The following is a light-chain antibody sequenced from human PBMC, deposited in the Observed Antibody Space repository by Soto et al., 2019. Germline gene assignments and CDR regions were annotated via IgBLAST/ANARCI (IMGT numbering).Light chain of an antibody. V-gene: IGLV2-14*01. J-gene: IGLJ2*01. Sequence: QSALTQPASVSGSAGKSITISCTGTSRDVGGYNYVSWYQPHPGKAPKLMIYDVSNRPSGVSNRFSGSKSGNTASLTISGLQAEDEADYYCSSYTSSSTPHVVFGGGTKVTVL. CDR1: SRDVGGYNY. CDR2: DVS. CDR3: SSYTSSSTPHVV.